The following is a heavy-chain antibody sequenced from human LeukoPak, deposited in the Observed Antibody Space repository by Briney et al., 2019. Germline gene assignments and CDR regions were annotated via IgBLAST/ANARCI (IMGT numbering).Heavy chain of an antibody. Sequence: GASVKVSCKASGYTFTGYYMHWVRQAPGQGLEWMGWINPNSGGTNYAQKFQGRVTMTTDTSTSTAYMELRSLRSDDTAVYYCARTIAEAGTNWFDPWGQGTLVTVSS. CDR3: ARTIAEAGTNWFDP. D-gene: IGHD6-13*01. J-gene: IGHJ5*02. CDR2: INPNSGGT. V-gene: IGHV1-2*02. CDR1: GYTFTGYY.